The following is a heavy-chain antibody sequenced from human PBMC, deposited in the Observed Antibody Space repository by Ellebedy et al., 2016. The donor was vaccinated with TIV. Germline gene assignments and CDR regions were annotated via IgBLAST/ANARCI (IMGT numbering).Heavy chain of an antibody. D-gene: IGHD5-12*01. J-gene: IGHJ4*02. CDR1: GYTFTSYY. CDR3: ARRYSGYDSY. V-gene: IGHV1-18*04. Sequence: AASVKVSCKASGYTFTSYYMHWVRQAPGQGLEWMGWISAYNGNTNYAQKLQGRVTMTTDTSTSTAYMELRSLRSDDTAVYYCARRYSGYDSYWGQGTLVTVSS. CDR2: ISAYNGNT.